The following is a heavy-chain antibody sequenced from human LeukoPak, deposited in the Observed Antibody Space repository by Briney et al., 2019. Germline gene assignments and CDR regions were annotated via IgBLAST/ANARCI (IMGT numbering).Heavy chain of an antibody. D-gene: IGHD5-24*01. V-gene: IGHV5-51*01. CDR3: ARRKGDGYNSPFDF. J-gene: IGHJ4*02. CDR2: IYPADSDT. CDR1: GYSFANYW. Sequence: LGESLKISCKGSGYSFANYWIGWVRQMPGKGLEWMGIIYPADSDTRYSPSFQGQVTISADKSITTACLQWGSLKASDTAMYYCARRKGDGYNSPFDFWGQGTLVTVSS.